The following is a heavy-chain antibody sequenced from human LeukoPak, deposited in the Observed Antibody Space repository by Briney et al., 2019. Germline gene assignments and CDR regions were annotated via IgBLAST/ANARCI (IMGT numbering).Heavy chain of an antibody. V-gene: IGHV3-11*01. Sequence: GSLRLSCAASGFTFSDYYMSWIRQAPGKGLEWVSYISSSGSTIYYADSVKGRFTISRDNAKNSLYLQMNSLRAEDTAVYYCASAYSSSWYKGPISAFDIWGQGTMVTVSS. CDR1: GFTFSDYY. CDR3: ASAYSSSWYKGPISAFDI. J-gene: IGHJ3*02. D-gene: IGHD6-13*01. CDR2: ISSSGSTI.